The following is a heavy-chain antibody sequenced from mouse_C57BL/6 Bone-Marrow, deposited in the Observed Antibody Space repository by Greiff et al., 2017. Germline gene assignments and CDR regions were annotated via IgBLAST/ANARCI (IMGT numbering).Heavy chain of an antibody. V-gene: IGHV14-4*01. D-gene: IGHD4-1*01. CDR3: TPVNWFDY. Sequence: VHVKQSGAELVRPGASVKLSCTASGFNIKDDYMHWVKQRPEQGLEWIGWIDPENGDTEYASKFQGKATITADTSSNTAYLQLSSLTSEDTAVYYCTPVNWFDYWGQGTTLTVSS. CDR2: IDPENGDT. CDR1: GFNIKDDY. J-gene: IGHJ2*01.